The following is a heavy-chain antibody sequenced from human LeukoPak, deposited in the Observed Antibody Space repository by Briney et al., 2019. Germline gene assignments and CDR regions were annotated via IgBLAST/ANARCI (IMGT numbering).Heavy chain of an antibody. J-gene: IGHJ3*02. CDR1: GGSINGYY. V-gene: IGHV4-59*12. Sequence: PSETLSLTCTVSGGSINGYYWSWIRQSPGKGLEWIGYIYYSGSTYYNPSLKSRVTISVDTSKNQFSLKLSSVTAADTAVYYCAGGRGYSYVGYAFDIWGQGTMVTVSS. D-gene: IGHD5-18*01. CDR2: IYYSGST. CDR3: AGGRGYSYVGYAFDI.